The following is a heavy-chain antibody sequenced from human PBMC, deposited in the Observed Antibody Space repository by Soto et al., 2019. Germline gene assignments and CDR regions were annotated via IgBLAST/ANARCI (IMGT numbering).Heavy chain of an antibody. J-gene: IGHJ4*02. CDR2: IYPGDSDT. CDR3: ARDYCSGNTCYEFDY. D-gene: IGHD2-15*01. V-gene: IGHV5-51*01. Sequence: KGLEWMGIIYPGDSDTRYSPSFQGQVTISADKSINTAYLQWSSLKASDTAMYYCARDYCSGNTCYEFDYWRQGTPVIVSS.